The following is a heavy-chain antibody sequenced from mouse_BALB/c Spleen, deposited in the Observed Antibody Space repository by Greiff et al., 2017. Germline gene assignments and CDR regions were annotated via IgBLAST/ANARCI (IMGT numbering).Heavy chain of an antibody. J-gene: IGHJ2*01. D-gene: IGHD4-1*01. V-gene: IGHV1-7*01. Sequence: QVHVKQSGAELAKPGASVKMSCKASGYTFTSYWMHWVKQRPGQGLEWIGYINPSTGYTEYNQKFKDKATLTADKSSSTAYMQLSSLTSEDSAVYYCAREDWGDYWGQGTTLTVSS. CDR3: AREDWGDY. CDR1: GYTFTSYW. CDR2: INPSTGYT.